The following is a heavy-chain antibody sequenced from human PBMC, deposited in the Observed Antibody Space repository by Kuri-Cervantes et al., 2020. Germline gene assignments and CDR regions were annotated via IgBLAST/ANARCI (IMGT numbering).Heavy chain of an antibody. Sequence: GGSLRLSCAASGFTFSSYAMHWVRQAPGKGLEWVAVISYDGSNKYYADSVEGRFTISRDNSKNTLYLQMNSLRAEDTAVYYCAREGDYGDYVYYYGMDVWGQGTTVTVSS. J-gene: IGHJ6*02. CDR3: AREGDYGDYVYYYGMDV. D-gene: IGHD4-17*01. V-gene: IGHV3-30-3*01. CDR1: GFTFSSYA. CDR2: ISYDGSNK.